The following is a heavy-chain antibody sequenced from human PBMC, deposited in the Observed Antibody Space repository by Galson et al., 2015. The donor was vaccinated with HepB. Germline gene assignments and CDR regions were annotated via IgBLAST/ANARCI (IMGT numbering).Heavy chain of an antibody. Sequence: SLRLSCAASGFTFSSYAMHWVRQAPGKGLQWVAIIPYDGSYKYYADSVTGRFTISRDNSKNTLYLQMSSLRAEDTAVYYCAREGMDGTLDCWGQGTLITVSS. J-gene: IGHJ4*02. CDR1: GFTFSSYA. V-gene: IGHV3-30-3*01. D-gene: IGHD6-19*01. CDR2: IPYDGSYK. CDR3: AREGMDGTLDC.